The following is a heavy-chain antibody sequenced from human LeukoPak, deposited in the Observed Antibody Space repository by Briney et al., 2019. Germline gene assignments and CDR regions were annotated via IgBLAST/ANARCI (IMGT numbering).Heavy chain of an antibody. J-gene: IGHJ4*02. CDR3: ARDLGSYDSSGYPYSTFDY. D-gene: IGHD3-22*01. Sequence: SVKVSCKASGGTFSNYAINWVRQAPGQGLEWMGGIIPLFGAANYAQKFQGRVTITADKSTSTAYMELSSLRSEDTAVYYCARDLGSYDSSGYPYSTFDYWGQGTLVTVSS. V-gene: IGHV1-69*06. CDR2: IIPLFGAA. CDR1: GGTFSNYA.